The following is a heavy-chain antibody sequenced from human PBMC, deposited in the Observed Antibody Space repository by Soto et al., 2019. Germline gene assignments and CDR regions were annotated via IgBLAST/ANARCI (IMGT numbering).Heavy chain of an antibody. CDR1: GFTFSSYW. J-gene: IGHJ6*02. CDR3: ARELCFDLWSGYCTTTYYYGMDV. D-gene: IGHD3-3*01. CDR2: INSDGSST. Sequence: PGGSLRLSCAASGFTFSSYWMHWVRQAPGKGLVWVSRINSDGSSTSYADSVKGRFTISRDNAKNTLYLQMNSLRAEDTAVYYCARELCFDLWSGYCTTTYYYGMDVWGQGTTVTVSS. V-gene: IGHV3-74*01.